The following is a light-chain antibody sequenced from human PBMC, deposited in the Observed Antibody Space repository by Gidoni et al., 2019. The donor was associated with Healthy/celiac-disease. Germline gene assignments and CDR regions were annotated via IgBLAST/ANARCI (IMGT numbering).Light chain of an antibody. CDR3: QQSYSTPPELT. Sequence: DIQMTQSPSSLSASVGDRVTITCRASQSISSYLNWYQQKPGKAPKLLIYAASSLQSGVPSRFSGSGSVTDFTLTISSLQPEDFATYYCQQSYSTPPELTFXGXTKVEIK. CDR1: QSISSY. CDR2: AAS. J-gene: IGKJ4*01. V-gene: IGKV1-39*01.